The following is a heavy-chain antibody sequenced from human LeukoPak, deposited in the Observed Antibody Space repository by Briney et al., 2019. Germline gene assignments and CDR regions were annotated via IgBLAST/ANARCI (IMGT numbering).Heavy chain of an antibody. Sequence: GGSLRLSCAASGFTFSNYWMHWVRQAPGKGLEWVSAISISGGSTYYADSVKGRFTISRDNSKNTLYLQMNSLRPEDTAVYYCANEIRPNDHWGQGTLVTVSS. J-gene: IGHJ4*02. CDR3: ANEIRPNDH. V-gene: IGHV3-23*01. D-gene: IGHD4-17*01. CDR1: GFTFSNYW. CDR2: ISISGGST.